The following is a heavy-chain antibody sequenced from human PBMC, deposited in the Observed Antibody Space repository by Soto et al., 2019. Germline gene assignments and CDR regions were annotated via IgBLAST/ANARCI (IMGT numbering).Heavy chain of an antibody. J-gene: IGHJ6*03. Sequence: QVQLVQSGAEVKMPGASVKVSCKASGYTFISYDINWVRQATGQGLEWMGWMNPSSGNTGLAQKFQGRVTMTRNTSISTASMELSSLRSEDTAVYYXAXAPAFGSGSYYNSPYYMDVWGRGTTVTVSS. D-gene: IGHD3-10*01. CDR1: GYTFISYD. V-gene: IGHV1-8*01. CDR3: AXAPAFGSGSYYNSPYYMDV. CDR2: MNPSSGNT.